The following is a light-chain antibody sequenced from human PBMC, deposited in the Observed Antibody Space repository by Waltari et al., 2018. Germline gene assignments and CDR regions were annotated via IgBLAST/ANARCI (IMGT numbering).Light chain of an antibody. CDR1: QSVRGN. J-gene: IGKJ4*01. CDR3: QQYDSQPLT. V-gene: IGKV3-15*01. Sequence: EIVMTQSPAILSVSPGEGVTLSCRASQSVRGNLAWYQQKPGQAPRLLIFGASTRATGFPARFSGGGSGTEFTLTITSLQSEDSAVYFCQQYDSQPLTFGGGTFVEIK. CDR2: GAS.